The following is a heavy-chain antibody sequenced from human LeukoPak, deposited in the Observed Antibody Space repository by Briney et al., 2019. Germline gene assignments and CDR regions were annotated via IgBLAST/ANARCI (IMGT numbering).Heavy chain of an antibody. Sequence: SVKVSCKASGGTFSSYAISWVRQAPGQGLEWMGGIIPIFATTNYAQKFQGSVTISADESTSTAYMELSSLRSEDTAIYYCARAPTRSYDFVWWGQGTLVTVSS. J-gene: IGHJ4*02. D-gene: IGHD3-3*01. CDR2: IIPIFATT. CDR1: GGTFSSYA. V-gene: IGHV1-69*13. CDR3: ARAPTRSYDFVW.